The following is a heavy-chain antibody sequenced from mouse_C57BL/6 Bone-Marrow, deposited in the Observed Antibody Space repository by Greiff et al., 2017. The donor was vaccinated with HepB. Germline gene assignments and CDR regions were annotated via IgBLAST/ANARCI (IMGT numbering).Heavy chain of an antibody. CDR2: INPSSGYT. V-gene: IGHV1-4*01. CDR1: GYTFTSYT. J-gene: IGHJ4*01. CDR3: ARDYGSSYGAMDY. Sequence: VQVVESGAELARPGASVKMSCKASGYTFTSYTMHWVKQRPGQGLEWIGYINPSSGYTKYNQKFKDKATLTADKSSSTAYMQLSSLTSEDSAVYYCARDYGSSYGAMDYWGQGTSVTVSS. D-gene: IGHD1-1*01.